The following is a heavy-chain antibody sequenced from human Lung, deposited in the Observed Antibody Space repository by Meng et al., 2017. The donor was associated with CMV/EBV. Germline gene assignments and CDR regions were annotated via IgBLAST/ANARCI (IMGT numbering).Heavy chain of an antibody. V-gene: IGHV1-18*01. CDR1: GYTFTNYG. J-gene: IGHJ4*02. CDR2: ISAYNGNT. CDR3: ARGRRNEPLFDY. D-gene: IGHD1-14*01. Sequence: QAKLVQSGGEGKNPGASVKVSCKASGYTFTNYGITWVRQAPGQGLEWMGWISAYNGNTNYAQTLQGRLTMTTDTSTSTAYMELRSLRSDDTAVYFCARGRRNEPLFDYWGQGTLVTVSS.